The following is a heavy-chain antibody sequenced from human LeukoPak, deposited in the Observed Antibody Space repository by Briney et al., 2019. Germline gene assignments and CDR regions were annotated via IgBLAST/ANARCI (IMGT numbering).Heavy chain of an antibody. CDR1: GFTFSDYA. Sequence: PGGSLRLSCAASGFTFSDYAFNWVRQAPGKGLEWVSVITTSGGASYYADSVKGRFTVSRDNSKNTLFLQMSGLRAEDTAVYYCAKGTAVTTFFDSWGQGALVAVSS. V-gene: IGHV3-23*01. CDR2: ITTSGGAS. CDR3: AKGTAVTTFFDS. D-gene: IGHD4-17*01. J-gene: IGHJ4*02.